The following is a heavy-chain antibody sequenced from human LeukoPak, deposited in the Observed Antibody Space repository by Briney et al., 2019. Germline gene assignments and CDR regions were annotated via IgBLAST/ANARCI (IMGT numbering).Heavy chain of an antibody. CDR1: GGSISSGGYY. CDR2: IYYSGST. CDR3: AYYDIVTGYLDY. Sequence: SETLSLTCTVSGGSISSGGYYWSWIRPHPGKGLEWIWYIYYSGSTYYNPSLKSRVTISVDTSKNQFSLKLSSVTAADSAVYCFAYYDIVTGYLDYWGQGTLVTVSS. D-gene: IGHD3-9*01. J-gene: IGHJ4*02. V-gene: IGHV4-31*03.